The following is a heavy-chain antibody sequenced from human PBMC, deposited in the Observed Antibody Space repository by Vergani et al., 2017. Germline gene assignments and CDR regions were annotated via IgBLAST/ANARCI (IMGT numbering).Heavy chain of an antibody. J-gene: IGHJ4*02. V-gene: IGHV5-51*01. D-gene: IGHD3-22*01. CDR1: GYSFTNYW. CDR2: IHPADSDT. Sequence: EVQLVQSGAEVKKPGESLKISCQLSGYSFTNYWIGWVRQMPGKGLECMGLIHPADSDTRYSPSFQGQVTISVDKSISTAYLQRSSLRASDSAMYYCARLYGRDSSGSKYCDYWGQGTLVTVSS. CDR3: ARLYGRDSSGSKYCDY.